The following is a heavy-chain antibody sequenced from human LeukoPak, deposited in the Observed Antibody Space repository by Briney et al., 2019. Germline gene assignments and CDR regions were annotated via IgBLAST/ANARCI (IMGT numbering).Heavy chain of an antibody. D-gene: IGHD6-13*01. CDR3: ARNRAAAGDWLDP. J-gene: IGHJ5*02. V-gene: IGHV3-30*02. CDR1: GFTFSAYG. Sequence: GGSLRLSCAASGFTFSAYGVHWVRQAPGKGLEWLAFIRYDGRIKNYADSVKGRFTISRDNSENTLYLQMNSLTTEDTSLYYCARNRAAAGDWLDPWGQGTLVIASS. CDR2: IRYDGRIK.